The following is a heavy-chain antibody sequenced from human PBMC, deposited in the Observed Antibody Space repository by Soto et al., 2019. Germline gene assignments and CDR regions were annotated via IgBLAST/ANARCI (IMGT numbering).Heavy chain of an antibody. CDR1: GGSFSGYY. J-gene: IGHJ4*02. Sequence: SETLSLTCAVCGGSFSGYYWSWIRQPPGKGLEWIGEINHSGSTNYNPSLKSRVTISVDTSKNQFSLKLSSVTAADTAVYYCARAWGGVPAYWGQGTLVTVSS. V-gene: IGHV4-34*01. CDR3: ARAWGGVPAY. CDR2: INHSGST. D-gene: IGHD3-16*01.